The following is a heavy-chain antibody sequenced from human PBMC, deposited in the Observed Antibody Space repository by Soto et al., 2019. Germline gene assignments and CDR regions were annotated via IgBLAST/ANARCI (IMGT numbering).Heavy chain of an antibody. CDR3: ARAQDGYNFLYGPT. CDR2: IYGGGST. Sequence: PVGSLRLSCTSSGFTVRNTYMSWVRHAAGKGLEWVSVIYGGGSTDYADSVKGRFIISRDNSKNTLYLQMNSLRAEDTAVYYCARAQDGYNFLYGPTWGQGTQVTVSS. V-gene: IGHV3-53*03. CDR1: GFTVRNTY. J-gene: IGHJ5*02. D-gene: IGHD5-12*01.